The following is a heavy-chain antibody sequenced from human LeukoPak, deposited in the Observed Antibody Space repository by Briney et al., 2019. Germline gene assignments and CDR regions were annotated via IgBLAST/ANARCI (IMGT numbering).Heavy chain of an antibody. J-gene: IGHJ6*03. CDR1: GFTFSNAW. D-gene: IGHD3-22*01. CDR3: NSGYFGYYYYYMDV. V-gene: IGHV3-15*01. Sequence: GGSLRLSCAASGFTFSNAWMSWVRQAPGKGLEWVGRIKSKTDGGTTDYAAPVKGRFTISRDDSKNTLYLQMNSLKTEDTAVYYCNSGYFGYYYYYMDVWGKGTTVTVSS. CDR2: IKSKTDGGTT.